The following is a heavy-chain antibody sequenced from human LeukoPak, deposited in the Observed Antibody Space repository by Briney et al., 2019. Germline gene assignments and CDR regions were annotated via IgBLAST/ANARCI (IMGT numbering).Heavy chain of an antibody. CDR3: ARGKTKYCSSTSCLDLDV. CDR2: IYYSGST. V-gene: IGHV4-59*12. J-gene: IGHJ6*02. Sequence: SETLSLTCTVSGGSISSYYWSWIRQPPGKELEWIGFIYYSGSTNYSPSLKSRVTISVDTSKNQFSLKLSSVTAADTAVYYCARGKTKYCSSTSCLDLDVWGQGTTVTVSS. D-gene: IGHD2-2*01. CDR1: GGSISSYY.